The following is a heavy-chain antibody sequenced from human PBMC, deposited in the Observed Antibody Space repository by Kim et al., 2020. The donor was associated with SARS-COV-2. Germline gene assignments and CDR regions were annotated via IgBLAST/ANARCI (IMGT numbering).Heavy chain of an antibody. CDR1: GGSISSGGYY. CDR3: ARAPDLGTMIVLVTHFDD. D-gene: IGHD3-22*01. J-gene: IGHJ4*02. Sequence: SETLSLTCTVSGGSISSGGYYWSWIRQHPGKGLEWIGYIYYSGSTYYTPSLKSRVTISVETSKNQFSLKLSFATAADTAVYYCARAPDLGTMIVLVTHFDDWGQGTLVTVSS. CDR2: IYYSGST. V-gene: IGHV4-31*03.